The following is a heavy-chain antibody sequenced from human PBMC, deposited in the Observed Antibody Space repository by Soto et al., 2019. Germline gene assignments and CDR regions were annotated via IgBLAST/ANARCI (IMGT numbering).Heavy chain of an antibody. CDR3: ARGLTTVSYFDY. CDR2: INPNSGGT. J-gene: IGHJ4*02. Sequence: ASVKVSCKASGYTFTGYYMHWVRQAPGQGLGWMGWINPNSGGTNYAQKFQGRVTMTRDTSISTAYMELSRLRSDDTAVYYCARGLTTVSYFDYWGQGTLVTVSS. V-gene: IGHV1-2*02. D-gene: IGHD4-17*01. CDR1: GYTFTGYY.